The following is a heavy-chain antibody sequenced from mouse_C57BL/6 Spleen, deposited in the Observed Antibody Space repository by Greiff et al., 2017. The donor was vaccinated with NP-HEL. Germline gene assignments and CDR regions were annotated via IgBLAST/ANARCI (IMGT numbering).Heavy chain of an antibody. CDR3: ARSAYGSPYYFDY. CDR2: INPNNGGT. V-gene: IGHV1-18*01. D-gene: IGHD1-1*01. Sequence: EVMLVESGPELVKPGASVKIPCKASGYTFTDYNMDWVKQSHGKSLEWIGDINPNNGGTIYNQKFKGKATLTVDKSSSTAYMELRSLTSEDTAVYYCARSAYGSPYYFDYWGQGTTLTVSS. CDR1: GYTFTDYN. J-gene: IGHJ2*01.